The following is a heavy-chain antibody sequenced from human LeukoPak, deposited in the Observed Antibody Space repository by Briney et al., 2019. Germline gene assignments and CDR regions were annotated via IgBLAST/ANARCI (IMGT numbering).Heavy chain of an antibody. CDR3: AREFYGSGNDAFDI. CDR2: ISSSSSYI. J-gene: IGHJ3*02. V-gene: IGHV3-21*01. D-gene: IGHD3-10*01. CDR1: GFTFSSYS. Sequence: GGSLRLSCAASGFTFSSYSMNWVRQAPGKGLEWVSSISSSSSYIYYADSVKGRFTISRDNAKNSLYLQMNSLRAEDTAVYYCAREFYGSGNDAFDIWGQGTMVTVSS.